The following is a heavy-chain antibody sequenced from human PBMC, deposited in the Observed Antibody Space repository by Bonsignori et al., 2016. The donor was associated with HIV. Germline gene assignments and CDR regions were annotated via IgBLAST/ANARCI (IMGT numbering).Heavy chain of an antibody. CDR2: VRYDGSNK. Sequence: GGSLRLSCAASGFTFNNYGMHWVRQAPGKGLEWVAFVRYDGSNKYYADSVKGRFTISRDNSKNTLYLQMNSLRAEDTAVYYCAKERTITIFGVVSLVSQGDAFDIWGQGTVVTVSS. CDR1: GFTFNNYG. V-gene: IGHV3-30*02. J-gene: IGHJ3*02. D-gene: IGHD3-3*01. CDR3: AKERTITIFGVVSLVSQGDAFDI.